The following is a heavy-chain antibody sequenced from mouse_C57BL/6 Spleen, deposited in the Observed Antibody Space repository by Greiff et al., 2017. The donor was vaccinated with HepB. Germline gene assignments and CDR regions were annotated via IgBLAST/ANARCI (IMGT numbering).Heavy chain of an antibody. V-gene: IGHV1-81*01. CDR2: IYPRSGNT. Sequence: VQLQQSGAELARPGASVKLSCKASGYTFTSYGISWVKQRTGQGLEWIGEIYPRSGNTYYNEKFKGKATLTADKSSSTAYMELRSLTSEDSAVYFCARITTVVPPWYFDVWGTGTTVTVSS. D-gene: IGHD1-1*01. J-gene: IGHJ1*03. CDR1: GYTFTSYG. CDR3: ARITTVVPPWYFDV.